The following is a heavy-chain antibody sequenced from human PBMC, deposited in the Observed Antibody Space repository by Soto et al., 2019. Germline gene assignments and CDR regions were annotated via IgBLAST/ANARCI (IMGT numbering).Heavy chain of an antibody. D-gene: IGHD6-19*01. J-gene: IGHJ6*02. Sequence: VSVKVSCKASGYTFTGYYMHWVRQAPGQGLEWMGWINPNSGGTNYAQKFQGRVTMTRDTSISTAYMELSRLRSDDTAVYYCARELAVAVMVYGMDVWGQGTT. V-gene: IGHV1-2*02. CDR1: GYTFTGYY. CDR3: ARELAVAVMVYGMDV. CDR2: INPNSGGT.